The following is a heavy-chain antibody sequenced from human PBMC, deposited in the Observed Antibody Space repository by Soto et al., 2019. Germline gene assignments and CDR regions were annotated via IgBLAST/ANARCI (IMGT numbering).Heavy chain of an antibody. CDR1: GGFVNSDTHS. Sequence: TSETLSLTCTVSGGFVNSDTHSWSWIRQTPGKRLEWIGFIYSGGSTKNPSLRSRVTMSVDTSKNQFSLKLRSVIVADTAVYHCARFVRSCSATTCSTRADVWGQGITVTVSS. CDR3: ARFVRSCSATTCSTRADV. V-gene: IGHV4-61*01. D-gene: IGHD2-2*01. J-gene: IGHJ6*02. CDR2: IYSGGST.